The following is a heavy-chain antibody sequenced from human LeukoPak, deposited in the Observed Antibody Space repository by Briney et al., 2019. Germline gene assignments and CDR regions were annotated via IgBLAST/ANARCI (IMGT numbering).Heavy chain of an antibody. CDR3: ASSSITMVRGVIYYYGMDV. J-gene: IGHJ6*02. D-gene: IGHD3-10*01. CDR2: IYYSGST. Sequence: SETLSLTCTVSGGSISSYYWSWIRQPPGMGLEWIGYIYYSGSTNYNPSLKSRVTISVDTSKNQFSLKLSSVTAADTAVYYCASSSITMVRGVIYYYGMDVWGQGTTVTVSS. V-gene: IGHV4-59*08. CDR1: GGSISSYY.